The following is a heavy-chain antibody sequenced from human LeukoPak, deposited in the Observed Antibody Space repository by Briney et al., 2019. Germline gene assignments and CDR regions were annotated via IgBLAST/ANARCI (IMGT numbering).Heavy chain of an antibody. V-gene: IGHV1-24*01. CDR2: FDPEDGET. Sequence: GASVKVSCKVSGYTLTELSMHWVRQAPGKGLEWMGGFDPEDGETIYAQKFQGRVTITADESTSTAYMELSSLRSEDTAVYYCARGVAPLAANYYYMDVWGKGTTVTVSS. CDR3: ARGVAPLAANYYYMDV. D-gene: IGHD3-3*02. J-gene: IGHJ6*03. CDR1: GYTLTELS.